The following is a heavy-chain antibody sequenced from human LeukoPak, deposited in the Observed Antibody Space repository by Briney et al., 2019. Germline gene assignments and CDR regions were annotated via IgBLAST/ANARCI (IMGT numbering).Heavy chain of an antibody. D-gene: IGHD6-19*01. J-gene: IGHJ5*01. Sequence: PGGSLRLSCAASRFTFSNAWMSWVRQAPGKGLVWVSRINSDGYSMTYADSVKGRFTISRDNAKNTLYLQMNSLIAEDTAVYFCTRAGYSSGFDSWGQGTLVTVSS. V-gene: IGHV3-74*03. CDR1: RFTFSNAW. CDR2: INSDGYSM. CDR3: TRAGYSSGFDS.